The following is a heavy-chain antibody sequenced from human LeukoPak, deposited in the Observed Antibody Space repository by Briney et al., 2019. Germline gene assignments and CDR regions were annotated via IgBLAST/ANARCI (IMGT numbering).Heavy chain of an antibody. CDR2: IYTRRST. CDR3: ARHFRREVLTGSALDI. D-gene: IGHD2-8*02. J-gene: IGHJ3*02. V-gene: IGHV4-61*02. CDR1: GGSFSSGSYY. Sequence: SETLSLTCTVSGGSFSSGSYYWIWLPQPAGTGLEGIGRIYTRRSTNYNPSLKSRVTISVDTSKNQFSLKLSSVTAADTAVYYCARHFRREVLTGSALDIWGHGTMVTVSS.